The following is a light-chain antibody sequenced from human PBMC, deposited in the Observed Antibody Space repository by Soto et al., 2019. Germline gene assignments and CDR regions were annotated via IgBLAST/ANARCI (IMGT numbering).Light chain of an antibody. J-gene: IGLJ1*01. CDR3: CSYAGNNIFV. CDR2: EGT. CDR1: SSDIGAYKF. V-gene: IGLV2-8*01. Sequence: QSVLTQPPSASGSPGQSVTISCTGTSSDIGAYKFVSWYQQHPGKVPKLMIYEGTKRPSGVSDRFSGSKSGNTASMTISGLQAEDEANYYCCSYAGNNIFVFGTGTKLTVL.